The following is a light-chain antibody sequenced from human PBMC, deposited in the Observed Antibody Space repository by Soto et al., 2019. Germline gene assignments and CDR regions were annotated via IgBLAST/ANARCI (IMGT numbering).Light chain of an antibody. J-gene: IGLJ2*01. V-gene: IGLV2-14*03. CDR3: SSYTSRSTLGV. CDR2: DVS. Sequence: QSALTQPASVSGSPGQSITISCTGTNSDIGGYNYVSWYQQHPGKAPKLMIYDVSNPPSGVSYRFSGSKSGNTASLTISGLQAEDEADYYCSSYTSRSTLGVFGGGTKLTV. CDR1: NSDIGGYNY.